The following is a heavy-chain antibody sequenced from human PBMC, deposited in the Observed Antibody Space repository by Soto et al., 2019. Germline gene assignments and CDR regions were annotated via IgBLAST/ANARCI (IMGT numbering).Heavy chain of an antibody. J-gene: IGHJ3*02. Sequence: EVQLLESGGGLVQPGGSLRLACAASGFTFSTYGMTWVRQSPGKGLEWVSATSGSGTSTYYADSVRGRFTISRDNSENTLYLQMHSLRVEDTAVYYCAKSMHYDFWSGYSRAFDIWGQWTMVTVSS. CDR1: GFTFSTYG. CDR3: AKSMHYDFWSGYSRAFDI. V-gene: IGHV3-23*01. D-gene: IGHD3-3*01. CDR2: TSGSGTST.